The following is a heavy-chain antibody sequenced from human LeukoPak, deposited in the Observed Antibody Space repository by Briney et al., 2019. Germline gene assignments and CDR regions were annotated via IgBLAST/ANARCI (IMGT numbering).Heavy chain of an antibody. V-gene: IGHV1-69*13. CDR2: IIPIFGTA. CDR3: ARDSRLGELSLNTPQGLGNYYMDV. CDR1: GYTFTGYY. J-gene: IGHJ6*03. Sequence: AASVKVSCKASGYTFTGYYMHWVRQAPGQGLEWMGGIIPIFGTANYAQKFQGRVTITADESTSTAYMELSSLRSEDTAVYYCARDSRLGELSLNTPQGLGNYYMDVWGKGTTVTVSS. D-gene: IGHD3-16*02.